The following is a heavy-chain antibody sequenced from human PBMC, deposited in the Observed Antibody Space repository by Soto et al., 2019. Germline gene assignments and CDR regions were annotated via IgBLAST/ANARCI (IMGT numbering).Heavy chain of an antibody. CDR3: ARYGVSGHYDY. D-gene: IGHD3-22*01. J-gene: IGHJ4*02. CDR1: GFSLSTRDMC. Sequence: SGPTLVNPTETLTLTCTFSGFSLSTRDMCVSWIRQPPGKALEWLARIDWDDDEYYSTSLKTRLTISKDTSKNQVVLTMTNMDPVDTATYYCARYGVSGHYDYWGQGTLVTVSS. V-gene: IGHV2-70*11. CDR2: IDWDDDE.